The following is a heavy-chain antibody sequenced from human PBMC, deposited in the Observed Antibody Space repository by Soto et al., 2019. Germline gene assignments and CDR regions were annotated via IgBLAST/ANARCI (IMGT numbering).Heavy chain of an antibody. V-gene: IGHV3-30-3*01. CDR1: GFTFSSYA. D-gene: IGHD6-19*01. CDR2: ISYDGSNK. CDR3: ARVRSSSGWYYFDY. Sequence: PGGSLRLSCAASGFTFSSYAMHWVRQAPGKGLEWVAVISYDGSNKYYADSVKGRFTISRDNSKNTLYLQMNSLRAEDTAVYYCARVRSSSGWYYFDYWGQGTLVTVSS. J-gene: IGHJ4*02.